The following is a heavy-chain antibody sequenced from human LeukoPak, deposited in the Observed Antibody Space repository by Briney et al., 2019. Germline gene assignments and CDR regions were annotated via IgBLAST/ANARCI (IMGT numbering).Heavy chain of an antibody. CDR2: IVGGAGGT. Sequence: PGGTLTLSCAASGWTFISYVIRWVRQAPGKGLDWVSRIVGGAGGTYYAHSVQGRFTISRDNSKNTLYLQMTSLRAEDTAVYYCAKAANYFYFMEVWGKGTTATVSS. CDR1: GWTFISYV. V-gene: IGHV3-23*01. CDR3: AKAANYFYFMEV. J-gene: IGHJ6*03.